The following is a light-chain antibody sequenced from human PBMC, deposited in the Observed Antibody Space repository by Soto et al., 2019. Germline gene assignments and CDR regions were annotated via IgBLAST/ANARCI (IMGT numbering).Light chain of an antibody. Sequence: DIQMTHSPSSLSASVLYIVTITFRASQSIIGYLNWYQKKSGQAPRLLMYAASSLQSGVPSRFSGSGSGTDFTLTISSLQPEDSATYYCQKSDSMPWKFGQGTKVDIK. CDR3: QKSDSMPWK. CDR2: AAS. CDR1: QSIIGY. V-gene: IGKV1-39*01. J-gene: IGKJ1*01.